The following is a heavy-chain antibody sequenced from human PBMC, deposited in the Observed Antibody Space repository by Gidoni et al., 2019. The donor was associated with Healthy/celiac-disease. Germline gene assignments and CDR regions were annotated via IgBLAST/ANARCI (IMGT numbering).Heavy chain of an antibody. Sequence: QVQLQESGPGLLKPSETRSLTCTVSGYSIRRRYYCGWLRQPPGKGREWIGSIYHSGSTYYNPSLKSRVTISADTSKNQFSLKLSSVTAADTAVYYCARERITGTTNYYYGMDVWGQGTTVTVSS. D-gene: IGHD1-20*01. J-gene: IGHJ6*02. CDR3: ARERITGTTNYYYGMDV. V-gene: IGHV4-38-2*02. CDR2: IYHSGST. CDR1: GYSIRRRYY.